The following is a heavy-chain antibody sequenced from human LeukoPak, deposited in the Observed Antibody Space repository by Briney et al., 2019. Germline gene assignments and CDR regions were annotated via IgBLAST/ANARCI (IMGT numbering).Heavy chain of an antibody. Sequence: SETLSLTCAVSGGSISSGGYSWSWIRQPPGKGREWVGYIYHSGSTYYNPSLKSRVTISVDRSKNQFSLKLSSVTAADTAVYYCARGVAAAGIDYWGQGTLVTVSS. D-gene: IGHD6-13*01. CDR1: GGSISSGGYS. J-gene: IGHJ4*02. CDR3: ARGVAAAGIDY. CDR2: IYHSGST. V-gene: IGHV4-30-2*01.